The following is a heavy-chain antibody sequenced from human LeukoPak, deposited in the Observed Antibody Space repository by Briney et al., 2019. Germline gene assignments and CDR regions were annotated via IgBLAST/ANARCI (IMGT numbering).Heavy chain of an antibody. Sequence: ASVKVSCKASGYTFINYDINWVRQATGQGLEWMGWMNPNSGNTGYAQELQGRVTMTRNTSISTAYTELSSLGSEDTAVYYCARGGTIYDSILEDAFDIWGQGTMVTVSS. D-gene: IGHD3-22*01. J-gene: IGHJ3*02. V-gene: IGHV1-8*01. CDR1: GYTFINYD. CDR2: MNPNSGNT. CDR3: ARGGTIYDSILEDAFDI.